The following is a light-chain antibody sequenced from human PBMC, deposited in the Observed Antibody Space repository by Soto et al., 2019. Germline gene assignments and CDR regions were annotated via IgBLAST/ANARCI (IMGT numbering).Light chain of an antibody. V-gene: IGKV1-17*01. CDR3: LQHNTFPWT. CDR1: QGVSNY. CDR2: AAS. Sequence: DIQLTQSPSSLSASVGDRVTITCRASQGVSNYLTWYQQKPGEAPKRLIYAASTLHSGVPSRFSGSGSGTEFTLTISSLQPEDFAIYYCLQHNTFPWTCGQGTRVDI. J-gene: IGKJ1*01.